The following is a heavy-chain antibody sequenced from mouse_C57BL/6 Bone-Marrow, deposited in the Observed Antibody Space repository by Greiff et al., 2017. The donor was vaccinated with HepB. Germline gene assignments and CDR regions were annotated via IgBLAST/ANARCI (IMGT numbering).Heavy chain of an antibody. V-gene: IGHV3-6*01. CDR1: GYSITSGYY. Sequence: DVKLQESGPGLVKPSQSLSLTCSVTGYSITSGYYWNWIRQFPGNKLEWMGYISYDGSNNYNPSLKNRISITRDTSKNQFFLKLNSVTTEDTATYYCAREGAITTVGYWGQGTLVTVSA. J-gene: IGHJ3*01. D-gene: IGHD1-1*01. CDR3: AREGAITTVGY. CDR2: ISYDGSN.